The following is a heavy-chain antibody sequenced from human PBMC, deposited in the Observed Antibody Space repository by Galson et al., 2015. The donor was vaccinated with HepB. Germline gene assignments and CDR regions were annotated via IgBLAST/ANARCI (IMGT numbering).Heavy chain of an antibody. CDR1: GYTFTSYD. D-gene: IGHD6-13*01. J-gene: IGHJ4*01. CDR2: VSGYNGNT. Sequence: SVKVSCKASGYTFTSYDISWVRQAPGQGLEWMGWVSGYNGNTNYVQKLQGRVTMTIDTSTSTSYLELRSLSSDDTAVYYCASAKTAAAVIVFGYWGQGSLVTVSA. V-gene: IGHV1-18*04. CDR3: ASAKTAAAVIVFGY.